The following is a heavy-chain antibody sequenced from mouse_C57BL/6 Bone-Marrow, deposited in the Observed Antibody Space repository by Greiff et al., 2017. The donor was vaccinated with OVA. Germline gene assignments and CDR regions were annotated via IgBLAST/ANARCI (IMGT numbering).Heavy chain of an antibody. V-gene: IGHV1-59*01. Sequence: VQLQQPGAELVRPGTSVKLSCKASGYTFTSYWMHWVKQRPGQGLEWTGVIDPSDSYTNYNQKFKGKATLTVDTSSSTAYMQLSSLTSEDSAVYYCARGGLRRMDYWGQGTSVTVSS. CDR2: IDPSDSYT. J-gene: IGHJ4*01. CDR3: ARGGLRRMDY. D-gene: IGHD2-4*01. CDR1: GYTFTSYW.